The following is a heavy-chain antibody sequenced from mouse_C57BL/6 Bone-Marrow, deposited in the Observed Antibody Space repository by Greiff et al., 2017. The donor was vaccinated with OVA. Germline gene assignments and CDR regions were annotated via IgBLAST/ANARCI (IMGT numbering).Heavy chain of an antibody. J-gene: IGHJ2*01. Sequence: QVHVKQSGAELARPGASVKLSCKASGYTFTSYGISWVKQRTGQGLEWIGEIYPRSGNTYYNEKFKGKATLTADKSSSTAYMELRSLTSEDSAVYFCAREDWEGDYFDYWGQGTTLTVSS. V-gene: IGHV1-81*01. CDR2: IYPRSGNT. CDR1: GYTFTSYG. D-gene: IGHD4-1*01. CDR3: AREDWEGDYFDY.